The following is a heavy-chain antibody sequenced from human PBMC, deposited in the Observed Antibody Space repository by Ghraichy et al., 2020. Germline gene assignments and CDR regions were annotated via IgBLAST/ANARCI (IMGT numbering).Heavy chain of an antibody. Sequence: GESLNISCAASGFSFGSYGIDWVRQVPGKGLEWVSAIDNDMNSRSYADSVKGRFTISRDNTKNTLYLEMDDLRVDDTAVYYCARGRERGGYYIDYWGQGSLVTFS. D-gene: IGHD5-24*01. CDR3: ARGRERGGYYIDY. CDR2: IDNDMNSR. CDR1: GFSFGSYG. V-gene: IGHV3-74*01. J-gene: IGHJ4*02.